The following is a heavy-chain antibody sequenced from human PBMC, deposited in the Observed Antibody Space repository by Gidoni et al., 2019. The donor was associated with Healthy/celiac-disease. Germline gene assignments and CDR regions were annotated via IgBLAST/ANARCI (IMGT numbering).Heavy chain of an antibody. D-gene: IGHD6-19*01. V-gene: IGHV3-7*05. Sequence: EVQLVESGGGLVQPGGSLRVSCAASGFTFSSYWMSWVRQAPGKGLEWVANIKQDGSEKYYVDSVKGRFTISRDNAKNSLYLQMNSLRAEDTAVYYCARDPIAVAAYFDYWGQGTLVTVSS. J-gene: IGHJ4*02. CDR2: IKQDGSEK. CDR1: GFTFSSYW. CDR3: ARDPIAVAAYFDY.